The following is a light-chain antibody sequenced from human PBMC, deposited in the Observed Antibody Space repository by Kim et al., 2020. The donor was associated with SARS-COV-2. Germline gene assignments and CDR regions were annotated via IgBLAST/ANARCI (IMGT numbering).Light chain of an antibody. V-gene: IGLV2-11*03. CDR1: SSAFCSYNY. CDR2: DVN. J-gene: IGLJ1*01. CDR3: CSYADSHV. Sequence: SPGQSVPLSCAGTSSAFCSYNYLSWYRQHPSKAPNLLIYDVNQRPSGVPDRFSGSKSGNTASLTISGLQAEDEADYYCCSYADSHVFGTGTKVTVL.